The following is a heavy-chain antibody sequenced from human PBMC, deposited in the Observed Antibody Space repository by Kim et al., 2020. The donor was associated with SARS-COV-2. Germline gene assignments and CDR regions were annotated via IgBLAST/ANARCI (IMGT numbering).Heavy chain of an antibody. J-gene: IGHJ4*02. CDR2: ISYDGSNK. CDR1: GFTFSSYG. V-gene: IGHV3-30*18. Sequence: GGSLRLSCAASGFTFSSYGMHWVSQAPGKGLEWVAVISYDGSNKYYADSMKGRFTISRDNSKNTLYLQMNSLRAEDTAVYYCAKVYNILTGYYDPSPFQYWGQGTLVTVSS. CDR3: AKVYNILTGYYDPSPFQY. D-gene: IGHD3-9*01.